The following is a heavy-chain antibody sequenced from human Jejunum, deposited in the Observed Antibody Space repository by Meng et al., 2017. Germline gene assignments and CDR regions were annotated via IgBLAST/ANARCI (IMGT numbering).Heavy chain of an antibody. D-gene: IGHD3-3*02. CDR2: IWYDGSKT. Sequence: QGQLVESGGGGVQHGRSRRRSCAASGYTFSTYGMHWVRQAPGKGLDWVAVIWYDGSKTYYADSVKGRFTISRDDSKNTLYLQMNSLRAEDTAVYYCARDPGIRYYYFDHWGQGALVTVSS. J-gene: IGHJ4*02. V-gene: IGHV3-33*01. CDR1: GYTFSTYG. CDR3: ARDPGIRYYYFDH.